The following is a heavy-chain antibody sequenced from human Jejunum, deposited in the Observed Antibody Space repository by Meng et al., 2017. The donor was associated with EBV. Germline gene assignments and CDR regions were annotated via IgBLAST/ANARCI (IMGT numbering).Heavy chain of an antibody. J-gene: IGHJ4*02. V-gene: IGHV4-34*02. D-gene: IGHD3-16*02. CDR1: RGSFSGYY. CDR2: INHSGST. CDR3: ARVAFSYTTRSLDS. Sequence: QGQLQQWGAGLLKPSETLSLTCAVDRGSFSGYYWSWIRQHPGQGLEWIGEINHSGSTNYNPSLRSRVTISVETSKNQFSLRLNSVTAADTAVYYCARVAFSYTTRSLDSWGQGTLVTVSS.